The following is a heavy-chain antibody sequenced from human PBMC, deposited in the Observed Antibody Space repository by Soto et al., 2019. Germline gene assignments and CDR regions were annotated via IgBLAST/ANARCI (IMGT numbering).Heavy chain of an antibody. J-gene: IGHJ4*02. Sequence: VGSLRLSCSASGFAFSSYAMAWVRQAPGKGLEWVSSITGSGGRTYFAVSVMGRFTISRDNSQKTVSLQVDSLRAEDTAIYYCAKFSAHSMYDISSAPDYWGQGTLVTVSS. CDR1: GFAFSSYA. V-gene: IGHV3-23*01. D-gene: IGHD6-6*01. CDR3: AKFSAHSMYDISSAPDY. CDR2: ITGSGGRT.